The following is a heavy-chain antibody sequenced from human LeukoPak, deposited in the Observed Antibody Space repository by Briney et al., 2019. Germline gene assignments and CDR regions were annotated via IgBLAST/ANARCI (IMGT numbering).Heavy chain of an antibody. CDR1: GYTFTGYY. Sequence: ASVKVSCKASGYTFTGYYMHWVRQAPGQGLEWMGWINPNSGGTNYAQKFQGRVTMTRGTSISTAYMELSRLRSDDTAVYYCARDWGIYSSSSLFEWFDPWGQGTLVTVSS. J-gene: IGHJ5*02. D-gene: IGHD6-6*01. CDR2: INPNSGGT. CDR3: ARDWGIYSSSSLFEWFDP. V-gene: IGHV1-2*02.